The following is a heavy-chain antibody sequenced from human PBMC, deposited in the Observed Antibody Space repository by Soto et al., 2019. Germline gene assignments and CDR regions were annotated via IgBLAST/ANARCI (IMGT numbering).Heavy chain of an antibody. Sequence: GGSLRLSCAASGFTFSSYWMHWVRQAPGKGLVWVSRINSDGSSTSYADSVKGRFTISRDNAKNTLYLQMNSRRAEDTAVYYCARDREAAAVLDRHLGWFDPWGQGTLVTVSS. CDR1: GFTFSSYW. CDR2: INSDGSST. CDR3: ARDREAAAVLDRHLGWFDP. V-gene: IGHV3-74*01. D-gene: IGHD6-13*01. J-gene: IGHJ5*02.